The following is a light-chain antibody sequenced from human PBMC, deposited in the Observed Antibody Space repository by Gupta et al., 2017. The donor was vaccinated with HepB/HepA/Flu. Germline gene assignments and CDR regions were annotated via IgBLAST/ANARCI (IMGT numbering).Light chain of an antibody. Sequence: EVVMTQSPLSLPVTLGQSASISCKSSQSLVHTDGYIYLNWFHQSPGQSPRRLIHKVSNRDSGVPDRFSGSGSGTDFTLKNSKVEAEDVGVYYCRQGTFWRTFGQGTKVEI. CDR3: RQGTFWRT. J-gene: IGKJ1*01. CDR1: QSLVHTDGYIY. CDR2: KVS. V-gene: IGKV2-30*02.